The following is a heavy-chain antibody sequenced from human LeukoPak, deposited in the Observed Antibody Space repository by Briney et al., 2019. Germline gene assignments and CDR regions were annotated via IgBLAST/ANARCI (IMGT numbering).Heavy chain of an antibody. J-gene: IGHJ4*02. Sequence: GGSLRLSCAASGFTFSSYGMHWVRQAPGKGLEWVAVIWYDGSNKYYADSVKGRFTISRDNSKNTPYLQMNSLRTEDTAVYYCAKDLLFPRFGSEYWGQGTLVTVSS. CDR3: AKDLLFPRFGSEY. CDR1: GFTFSSYG. V-gene: IGHV3-33*06. D-gene: IGHD3-10*01. CDR2: IWYDGSNK.